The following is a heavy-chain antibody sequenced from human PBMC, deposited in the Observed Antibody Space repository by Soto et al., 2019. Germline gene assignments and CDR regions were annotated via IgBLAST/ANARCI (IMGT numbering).Heavy chain of an antibody. CDR1: GDSISSYY. V-gene: IGHV4-59*08. CDR3: ARQGFGPLHGLVDV. Sequence: QVQLQESGPGLVKPSETLSLSCTVSGDSISSYYWSWFRQSPGKRMEWIGYVHHSWGSSYNPSLQSRVAISLDTSKSQFSQKVTSVTATDTAVYYCARQGFGPLHGLVDVWGQGTTVTVSS. J-gene: IGHJ6*02. D-gene: IGHD3-10*01. CDR2: VHHSWGS.